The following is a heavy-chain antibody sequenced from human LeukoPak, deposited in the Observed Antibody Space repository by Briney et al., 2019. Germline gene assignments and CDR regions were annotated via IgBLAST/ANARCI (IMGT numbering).Heavy chain of an antibody. CDR3: AKGKYSSSRPFDY. CDR1: GFTFSSYS. Sequence: GGSLRLSCAASGFTFSSYSMNWVRQAPGKGLEWVSSISSSSSYIYYADSVKGRFTISRDNSKNTLYLQMNSLRAEDTAVYYCAKGKYSSSRPFDYWGQGTLVTVSS. V-gene: IGHV3-21*04. J-gene: IGHJ4*02. D-gene: IGHD6-13*01. CDR2: ISSSSSYI.